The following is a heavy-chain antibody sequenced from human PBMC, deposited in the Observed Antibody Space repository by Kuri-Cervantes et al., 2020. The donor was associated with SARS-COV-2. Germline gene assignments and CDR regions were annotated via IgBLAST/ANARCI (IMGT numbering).Heavy chain of an antibody. CDR1: GFTFSSYA. J-gene: IGHJ4*02. V-gene: IGHV3-30-3*01. Sequence: GESLKISCAASGFTFSSYAMHWVRQAPGKGLEWVAVISYDGSNKYYADSVKGRFTISRDNSKNTLYLQMNSLRAEDTAVYYCAKDTQLYPQWVDYWGQGTLVTVSS. CDR2: ISYDGSNK. D-gene: IGHD3-16*02. CDR3: AKDTQLYPQWVDY.